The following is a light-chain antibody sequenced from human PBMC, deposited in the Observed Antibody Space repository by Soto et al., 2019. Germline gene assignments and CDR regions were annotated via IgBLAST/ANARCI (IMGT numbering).Light chain of an antibody. CDR3: QSYDSSLSGSV. J-gene: IGLJ3*02. CDR1: SSNIGAGYD. CDR2: GNN. V-gene: IGLV1-40*01. Sequence: QSVLTQPPSVSGAPGQRVTFSCTGSSSNIGAGYDVHWYQQLPGTAPKLLIYGNNNRPSGVPDRFSGSKSGTSAYLAITGLQAEDGADYYCQSYDSSLSGSVFGGGTKLTVL.